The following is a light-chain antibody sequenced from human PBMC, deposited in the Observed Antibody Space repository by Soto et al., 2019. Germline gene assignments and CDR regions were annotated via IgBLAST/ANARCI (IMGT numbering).Light chain of an antibody. J-gene: IGKJ3*01. Sequence: DIQMTQSPSSLSASVGDRVTITCRASQDIRNFVAWYQQKQGKAPKLLIYAASTLQSGAPSRFSGSRSGTNFTLTINSLQHEDVVTYSCQKYGSVLVFGPGTNVEIK. CDR2: AAS. CDR3: QKYGSVLV. V-gene: IGKV1-27*01. CDR1: QDIRNF.